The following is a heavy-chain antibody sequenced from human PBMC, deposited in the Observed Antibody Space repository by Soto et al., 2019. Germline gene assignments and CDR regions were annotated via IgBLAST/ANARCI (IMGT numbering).Heavy chain of an antibody. CDR3: ARATGQDYGDYVFDY. Sequence: QVQLVQSGAEVKKPGASVKVSCKASGYTFTGYYMHWVRQAPGQGLEWMGWINPNSGGTNYAQKFQGWVTRTRDTSISTAYMELSRLRSDDTAVYYCARATGQDYGDYVFDYWGQGTLVTVSS. CDR1: GYTFTGYY. J-gene: IGHJ4*02. CDR2: INPNSGGT. D-gene: IGHD4-17*01. V-gene: IGHV1-2*04.